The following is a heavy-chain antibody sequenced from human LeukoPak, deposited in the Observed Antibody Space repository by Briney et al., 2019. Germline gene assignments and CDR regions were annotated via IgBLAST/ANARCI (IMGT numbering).Heavy chain of an antibody. CDR1: GYTFTSYD. CDR2: MNPNSGNT. Sequence: ASVKISCKAYGYTFTSYDTNWVRQVTGQGLEWMGWMNPNSGNTGYAQKFQGRVTMTRNTSRSTAYMELSSLRSEDTAVYYCARGNYDYSNYYNWFDPWGQGTLVTVSS. J-gene: IGHJ5*02. CDR3: ARGNYDYSNYYNWFDP. D-gene: IGHD4-11*01. V-gene: IGHV1-8*01.